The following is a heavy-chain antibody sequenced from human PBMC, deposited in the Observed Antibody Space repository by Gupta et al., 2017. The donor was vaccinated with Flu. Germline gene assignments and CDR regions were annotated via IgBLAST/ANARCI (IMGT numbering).Heavy chain of an antibody. CDR1: STYA. CDR2: IGGSGGST. Sequence: STYAMSWVRQAPGKGLGWVSGIGGSGGSTYYADSVKGRFTISRDDSKNTLYLQINSLRAEDTAVYFCAKGDTSSWYRFDYWGQGALVTVSS. D-gene: IGHD6-13*01. V-gene: IGHV3-23*01. CDR3: AKGDTSSWYRFDY. J-gene: IGHJ4*02.